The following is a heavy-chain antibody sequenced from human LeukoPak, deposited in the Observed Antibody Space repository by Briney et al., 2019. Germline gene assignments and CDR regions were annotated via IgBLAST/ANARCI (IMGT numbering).Heavy chain of an antibody. CDR3: ARGGAPGYGYGYPGDY. V-gene: IGHV3-13*01. J-gene: IGHJ4*02. D-gene: IGHD5-18*01. Sequence: PGGSLRLSCAASGFTFSSYDMHWVRQATGKGLEWVSAIGTAGDTYYPGSVKGRFTISRENAKNSLYLQMNSLRAGDTAVYYCARGGAPGYGYGYPGDYWGQGTLVTVSS. CDR1: GFTFSSYD. CDR2: IGTAGDT.